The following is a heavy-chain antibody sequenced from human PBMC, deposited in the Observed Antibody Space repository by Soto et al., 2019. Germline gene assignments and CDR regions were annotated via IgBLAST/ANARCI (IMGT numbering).Heavy chain of an antibody. CDR3: SIGSWSALTFDV. CDR1: GGTFSTYT. CDR2: IIPMLTVT. J-gene: IGHJ3*01. V-gene: IGHV1-69*02. Sequence: QVHLEQSGAEVKKPGSSVKVSCKAAGGTFSTYTLIWVRQAPGQGLEWMGRIIPMLTVTNSAQKFQGRVTLTADKSTSTAFMEMTSLTSDDTAVYYCSIGSWSALTFDVWCQWTMVTVSS. D-gene: IGHD2-2*01.